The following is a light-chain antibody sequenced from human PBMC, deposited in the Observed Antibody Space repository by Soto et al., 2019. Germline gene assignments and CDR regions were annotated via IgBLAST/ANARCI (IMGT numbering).Light chain of an antibody. CDR2: DAS. CDR3: QQYYTYST. Sequence: AIRMTHSPSSFSASTGDRVSITCRATQDIGTYLAWYQQIPGKAPKLLIYDASTLQTGVPSRFSGSGSGTDFTLTISYLQSEDFGTYFCQQYYTYSTFGQGTRLEIK. V-gene: IGKV1-8*01. CDR1: QDIGTY. J-gene: IGKJ5*01.